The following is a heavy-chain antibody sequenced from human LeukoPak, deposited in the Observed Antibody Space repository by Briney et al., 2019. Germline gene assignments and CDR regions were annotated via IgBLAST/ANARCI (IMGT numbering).Heavy chain of an antibody. V-gene: IGHV4-34*01. CDR1: GGSFSGYY. D-gene: IGHD5-12*01. J-gene: IGHJ6*03. CDR2: INHSGST. Sequence: SETLTLTCAVYGGSFSGYYWSWIRQPPGKGLEWIGEINHSGSTNYNPSLKSRVTISVDTSKNQFSLKLSSVTAADTAVYYCARGPTRIVATISKAGYYYYMDVWGKGTTVTVSS. CDR3: ARGPTRIVATISKAGYYYYMDV.